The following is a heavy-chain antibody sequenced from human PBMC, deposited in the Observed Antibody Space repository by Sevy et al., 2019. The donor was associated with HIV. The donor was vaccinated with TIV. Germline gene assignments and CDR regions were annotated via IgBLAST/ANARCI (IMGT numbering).Heavy chain of an antibody. CDR3: ASHMVRGVKGDQFDY. CDR1: GGSISSGDYY. Sequence: SETLSLTCTVSGGSISSGDYYWSWIRQHPGKGLEWIGYIYYSGSTYYNPSLKSRVTISVDTSKNQFSLKLSSVTAADTAVYYCASHMVRGVKGDQFDYWGQGTLVTVSS. CDR2: IYYSGST. J-gene: IGHJ4*02. V-gene: IGHV4-31*03. D-gene: IGHD3-10*01.